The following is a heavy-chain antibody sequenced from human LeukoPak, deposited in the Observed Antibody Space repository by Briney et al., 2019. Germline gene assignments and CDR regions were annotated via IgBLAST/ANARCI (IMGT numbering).Heavy chain of an antibody. V-gene: IGHV3-7*01. J-gene: IGHJ6*03. CDR3: ARAQSSGSGSYYGHYYYYYMDV. Sequence: PGGSLRLSCAASGFTFSSYWMSWVRQAPGKGLEWVANIKQDGSEKYYVDSVKGRFTISRDNSKNTLYLQMNSLRAGDTAVYYCARAQSSGSGSYYGHYYYYYMDVWGKGTTVTISS. CDR2: IKQDGSEK. CDR1: GFTFSSYW. D-gene: IGHD3-10*01.